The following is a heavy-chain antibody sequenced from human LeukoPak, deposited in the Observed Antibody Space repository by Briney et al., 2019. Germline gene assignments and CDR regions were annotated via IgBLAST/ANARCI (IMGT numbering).Heavy chain of an antibody. CDR2: ISCSGDVT. CDR3: ARDRSWDSSTYYSEYFLH. CDR1: GFTFRNYA. D-gene: IGHD2-2*01. Sequence: PGGSLTLSCAASGFTFRNYAMSWLRQPPGKGLEWVSAISCSGDVTYYADPVKGRFNIYRDNAKNTLYLQMNSLRAEDTAIYYCARDRSWDSSTYYSEYFLHGGQGSLVSVSA. V-gene: IGHV3-23*01. J-gene: IGHJ1*01.